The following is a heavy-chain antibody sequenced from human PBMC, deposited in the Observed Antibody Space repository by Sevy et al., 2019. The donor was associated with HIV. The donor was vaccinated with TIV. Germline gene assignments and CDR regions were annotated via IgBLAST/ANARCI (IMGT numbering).Heavy chain of an antibody. D-gene: IGHD1-26*01. V-gene: IGHV3-49*04. Sequence: GGSLRLSCRASGFTFDDYTMSWVRQAPGKGLEWVAFIRSKAYGGTTEYAGSVKGRVTIRRDESKSIAYLQMNSLKTEDTAGYYCTREEGAAGWDIDVWGQGTTVTVSS. CDR1: GFTFDDYT. J-gene: IGHJ6*02. CDR2: IRSKAYGGTT. CDR3: TREEGAAGWDIDV.